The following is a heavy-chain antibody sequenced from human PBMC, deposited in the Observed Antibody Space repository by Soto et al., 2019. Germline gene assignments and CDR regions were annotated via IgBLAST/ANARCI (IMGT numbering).Heavy chain of an antibody. V-gene: IGHV3-30-3*01. CDR2: ISYDGSNK. CDR1: GFTFSSYA. Sequence: QVQLVESGGGVVQPGRSLRLSCAASGFTFSSYAMHWVRQAPGKGLEWVAVISYDGSNKYYADSLKGRFTISRDNSKNPLYLQMNSLRAEDTAVYYCATLGWSSGHLAYWGQGTLVTVSS. J-gene: IGHJ4*02. CDR3: ATLGWSSGHLAY. D-gene: IGHD6-19*01.